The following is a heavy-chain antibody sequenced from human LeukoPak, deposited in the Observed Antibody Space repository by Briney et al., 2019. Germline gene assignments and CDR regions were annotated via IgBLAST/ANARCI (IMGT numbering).Heavy chain of an antibody. D-gene: IGHD3-3*01. CDR3: ARAKYYDFWSGYSYYYYGMDV. V-gene: IGHV4-59*01. Sequence: SETLSLTCTASGGSISSYYWSRIRQPPGKGLEWIGYIYYSGSTNYNPSLKSRVTISVDTSKNQFSLKLSSVTAADTAVYYCARAKYYDFWSGYSYYYYGMDVWGQGTTVTVSS. CDR1: GGSISSYY. CDR2: IYYSGST. J-gene: IGHJ6*02.